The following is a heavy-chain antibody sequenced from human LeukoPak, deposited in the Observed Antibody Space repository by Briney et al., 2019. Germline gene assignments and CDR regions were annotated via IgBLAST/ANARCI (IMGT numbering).Heavy chain of an antibody. V-gene: IGHV1-18*01. Sequence: ASVKLSCTASGSTFTSYGISWVRHAPGQGLEWMGWISAYNGHTNYAQKFQCRVTMTTDTSTSTAYMELRSLRSHDTAVYYCAKDGYYDSSGYRSDYWGQGTLVTVSS. CDR2: ISAYNGHT. J-gene: IGHJ4*02. D-gene: IGHD3-22*01. CDR3: AKDGYYDSSGYRSDY. CDR1: GSTFTSYG.